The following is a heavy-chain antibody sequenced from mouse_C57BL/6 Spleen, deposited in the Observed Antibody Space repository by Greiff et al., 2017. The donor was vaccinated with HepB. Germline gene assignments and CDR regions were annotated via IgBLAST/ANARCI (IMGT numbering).Heavy chain of an antibody. CDR1: GFTFSDYG. V-gene: IGHV5-17*01. CDR2: ISSGSSTI. CDR3: ARRTHARAMDY. Sequence: EVQRVESGGGLVKPGGSLKLSCAASGFTFSDYGMHWVRQAPEKGLEWVAYISSGSSTIYYADTVKGRFTISRDNAKNTLYLQMTSLRSEDTAMYYCARRTHARAMDYWGQGTSVTVSS. J-gene: IGHJ4*01.